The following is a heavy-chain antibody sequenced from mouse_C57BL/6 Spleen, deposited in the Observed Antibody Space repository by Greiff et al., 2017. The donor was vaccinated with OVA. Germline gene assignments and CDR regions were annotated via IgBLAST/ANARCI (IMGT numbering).Heavy chain of an antibody. D-gene: IGHD2-3*01. V-gene: IGHV1-80*01. J-gene: IGHJ3*01. CDR1: GYAFSSYW. CDR2: IYPGDGDT. CDR3: ARAPLYDGYYGAY. Sequence: LQQSGASVKISCKASGYAFSSYWMNWVKQRPGKGLEWIGQIYPGDGDTNYNGKFKGKATLTADKSSSTAYMQLSSLTSEDSAVYFCARAPLYDGYYGAYWGQGTLVTVSA.